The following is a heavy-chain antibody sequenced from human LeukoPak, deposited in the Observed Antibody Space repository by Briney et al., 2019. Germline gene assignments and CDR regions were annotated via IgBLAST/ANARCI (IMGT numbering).Heavy chain of an antibody. CDR3: AKDTGGGLRWTFDY. J-gene: IGHJ4*02. D-gene: IGHD3-16*01. CDR2: ISWNSGSI. V-gene: IGHV3-9*03. Sequence: GGSLRLSCAASGFTFSSYWMHWVRQAPGKGLEWVSGISWNSGSIGYADSVKGRFTISRDNAKNSLYLQMNSLRAEDMALYYCAKDTGGGLRWTFDYWGQGTLVTVSS. CDR1: GFTFSSYW.